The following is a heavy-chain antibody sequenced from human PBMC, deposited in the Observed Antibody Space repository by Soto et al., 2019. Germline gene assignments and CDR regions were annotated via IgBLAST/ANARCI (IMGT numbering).Heavy chain of an antibody. CDR3: ANDPEYCTNGVC. V-gene: IGHV3-30*18. CDR2: ISYDGSNK. Sequence: QVQLVESGGGVVQPGRSLRLSCAASGFTFSSYGMHWVRQAPGKGLEWVAVISYDGSNKYYADSVKGRFTISRDNSKNTLYLQMNSLRAEDTAVYYCANDPEYCTNGVCWGQGTLVTVSS. D-gene: IGHD2-8*01. J-gene: IGHJ4*02. CDR1: GFTFSSYG.